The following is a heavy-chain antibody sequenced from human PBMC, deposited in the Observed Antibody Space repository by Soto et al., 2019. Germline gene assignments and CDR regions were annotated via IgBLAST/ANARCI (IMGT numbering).Heavy chain of an antibody. Sequence: GSLRLSCAASGFTFSSYSMNWVRQAPGKGLEWVSYISSSSSTIYYADSVKGRFTISRDNAKNSLYLQMNSLRAEDTAVYYCARVSYSSSSTGVYYYYMDVWGKGTTVTVSS. CDR3: ARVSYSSSSTGVYYYYMDV. J-gene: IGHJ6*03. CDR2: ISSSSSTI. CDR1: GFTFSSYS. V-gene: IGHV3-48*04. D-gene: IGHD6-6*01.